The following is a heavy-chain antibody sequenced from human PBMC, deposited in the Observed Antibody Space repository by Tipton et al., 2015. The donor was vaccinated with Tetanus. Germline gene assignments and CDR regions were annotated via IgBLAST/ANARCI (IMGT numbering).Heavy chain of an antibody. D-gene: IGHD2-8*01. CDR3: ARVKVSVYGPHVHYFLDS. CDR2: ITYSAST. V-gene: IGHV4-59*13. J-gene: IGHJ4*02. Sequence: GLVKPSETLSLTCSVSGSSMSSYYWSWIRQTPGKRLEWIAYITYSASTKFNPSLRSRVTMSLQASKNEFSLRLGSVTAADTAVYHCARVKVSVYGPHVHYFLDSWGQGTLVTVSS. CDR1: GSSMSSYY.